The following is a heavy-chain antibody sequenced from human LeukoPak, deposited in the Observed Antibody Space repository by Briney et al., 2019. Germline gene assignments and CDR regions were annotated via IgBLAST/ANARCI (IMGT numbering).Heavy chain of an antibody. V-gene: IGHV4-4*07. J-gene: IGHJ4*02. CDR2: IYTSGST. D-gene: IGHD1-26*01. CDR3: ARENSGSYREFDY. Sequence: SETLSPTCTVSGGSISSYYWSWIRQPAGKGLEWIGRIYTSGSTNYNASLRSRVSMSVDTSKNQFSLKLSSVTAADTAVFYCARENSGSYREFDYWGQGTLVTVSS. CDR1: GGSISSYY.